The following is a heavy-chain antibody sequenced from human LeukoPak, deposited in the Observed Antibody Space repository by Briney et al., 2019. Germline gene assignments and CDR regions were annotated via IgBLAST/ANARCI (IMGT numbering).Heavy chain of an antibody. CDR2: INRDGSET. J-gene: IGHJ4*02. CDR3: ARPCGSGFYFDY. D-gene: IGHD3-10*01. V-gene: IGHV3-7*01. Sequence: GGSLRLSCVAPEFTFTDYWMGWVRQAPGKGLEWVANINRDGSETYYMDSVKGRFTISRDNAKNLLYLQMSSLRVEDTAVYYCARPCGSGFYFDYWGQGTLVTVSS. CDR1: EFTFTDYW.